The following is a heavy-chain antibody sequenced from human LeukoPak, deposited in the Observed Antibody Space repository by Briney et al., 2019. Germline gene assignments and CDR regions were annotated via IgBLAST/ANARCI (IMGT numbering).Heavy chain of an antibody. D-gene: IGHD2-2*01. CDR2: IYYSGST. Sequence: SETLSLTCTVSGGSISSTNYYWGWIRQPPGKGLEWIGNIYYSGSTYYNPSLRSRVTMTVDTSKNQFSLKLSSVTAADTALYFCARIPTNAVPAAHNGFDIWGQGTMVTVSS. J-gene: IGHJ3*02. CDR3: ARIPTNAVPAAHNGFDI. CDR1: GGSISSTNYY. V-gene: IGHV4-39*01.